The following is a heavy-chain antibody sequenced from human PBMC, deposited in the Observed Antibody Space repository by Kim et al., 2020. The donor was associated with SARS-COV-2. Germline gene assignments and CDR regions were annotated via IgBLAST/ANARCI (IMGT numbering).Heavy chain of an antibody. Sequence: SETLSLTCTVSGGSISSSSDYWGWIRQPPGKGLDYIGNIYYTGSTYYSPSLKSRVIISVDTSKNQFSLQLTSVTAADTAVYYCARLVVQTAAIGARWVDP. CDR1: GGSISSSSDY. CDR3: ARLVVQTAAIGARWVDP. J-gene: IGHJ5*02. D-gene: IGHD2-2*01. V-gene: IGHV4-39*01. CDR2: IYYTGST.